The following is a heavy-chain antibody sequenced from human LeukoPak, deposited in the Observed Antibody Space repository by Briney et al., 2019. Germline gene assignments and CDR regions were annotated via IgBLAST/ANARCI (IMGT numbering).Heavy chain of an antibody. V-gene: IGHV3-23*01. D-gene: IGHD3-10*01. J-gene: IGHJ4*02. Sequence: ISGSGGSTHYAASVKGPFTISRDNSKNTLYLQMNSLRAEDTAVYYCAKVLNYYGSGYSDYWCQGTLVTVSS. CDR2: ISGSGGST. CDR3: AKVLNYYGSGYSDY.